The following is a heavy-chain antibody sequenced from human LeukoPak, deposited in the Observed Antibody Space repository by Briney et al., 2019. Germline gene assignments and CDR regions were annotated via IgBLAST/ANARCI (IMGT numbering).Heavy chain of an antibody. Sequence: ASVKVSCKASGYTLTELSMHWVRQAPGKGLEWMGGFDPEDGETIYAQKFQGRVTMTEDTSTDTAYMELSSLRSEDTAVYYCATVDIVATIPSSFDYWGQGTLVTVSS. CDR2: FDPEDGET. D-gene: IGHD5-12*01. CDR1: GYTLTELS. CDR3: ATVDIVATIPSSFDY. V-gene: IGHV1-24*01. J-gene: IGHJ4*02.